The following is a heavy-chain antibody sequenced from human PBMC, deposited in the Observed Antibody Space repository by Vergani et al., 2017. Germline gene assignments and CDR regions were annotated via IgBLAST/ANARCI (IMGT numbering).Heavy chain of an antibody. CDR2: INHSGST. V-gene: IGHV4-34*01. Sequence: QLQLQESGPGLLKPSETLSLTCAVYGGSFSGYYWSWIRQPPGKGLEWIGEINHSGSTNYNPSLKSRVTISVDTSKNQFSLKLSSVTAADTAVYYCARPGTTVTTGWFDPWGQGTLVTVSS. CDR1: GGSFSGYY. J-gene: IGHJ5*02. D-gene: IGHD4-17*01. CDR3: ARPGTTVTTGWFDP.